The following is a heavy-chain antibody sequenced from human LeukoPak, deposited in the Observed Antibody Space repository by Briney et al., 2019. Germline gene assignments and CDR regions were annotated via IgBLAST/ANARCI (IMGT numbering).Heavy chain of an antibody. V-gene: IGHV3-23*01. CDR2: ISGSGGST. J-gene: IGHJ4*02. CDR3: AKALDYGDYNHPFGY. CDR1: GFTFSSYA. Sequence: GGSLRLSCAASGFTFSSYAMSWVRQAPGKGLEWVSAISGSGGSTYYADSVKGRFTISRDNSKNTLYLQMNSLRAEDTAVYYCAKALDYGDYNHPFGYWGQGTLVTVSS. D-gene: IGHD4-17*01.